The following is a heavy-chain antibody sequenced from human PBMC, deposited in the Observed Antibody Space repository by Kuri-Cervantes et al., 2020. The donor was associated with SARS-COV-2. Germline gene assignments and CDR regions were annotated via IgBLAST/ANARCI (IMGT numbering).Heavy chain of an antibody. D-gene: IGHD3-22*01. CDR2: FYHSGST. J-gene: IGHJ4*02. V-gene: IGHV4-39*07. CDR3: AKSEMFYDMSGYYFDN. Sequence: SETLSLTCTVSGDSISSSSYYWGWIRQAPGKGLEWIGSFYHSGSTYYNPPLKSRVSISEDTSKNQLSLQLTSVTAADTAVYYCAKSEMFYDMSGYYFDNWGKGTLVTVSS. CDR1: GDSISSSSYY.